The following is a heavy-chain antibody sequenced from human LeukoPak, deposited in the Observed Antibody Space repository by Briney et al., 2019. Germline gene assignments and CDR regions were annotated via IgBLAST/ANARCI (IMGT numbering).Heavy chain of an antibody. CDR2: ISSGGGSI. V-gene: IGHV3-48*03. D-gene: IGHD2-8*01. J-gene: IGHJ4*02. Sequence: GGSLRLSCVASGFSFNNHEMIWVRQAPGKGLEWVSYISSGGGSIYYADSVKGRFTISRDNAKKSLYLQMNSLRTEDTAFYYCVKDNGFRFDYWGQGTLVTVSS. CDR3: VKDNGFRFDY. CDR1: GFSFNNHE.